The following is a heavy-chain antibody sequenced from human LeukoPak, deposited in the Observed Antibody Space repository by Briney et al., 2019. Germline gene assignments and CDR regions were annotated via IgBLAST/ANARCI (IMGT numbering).Heavy chain of an antibody. CDR1: GFTFDTYL. D-gene: IGHD7-27*01. CDR2: IDGDGGNP. Sequence: GSLRLSCVASGFTFDTYLMDWVRQAPGKGPVWVSRIDGDGGNPSYADSVKGRFTISRDNAKNTLYLQMNSLRAEDTAVYYCTRDSGAERRYFDLWGRGTLVTVSS. V-gene: IGHV3-74*01. J-gene: IGHJ2*01. CDR3: TRDSGAERRYFDL.